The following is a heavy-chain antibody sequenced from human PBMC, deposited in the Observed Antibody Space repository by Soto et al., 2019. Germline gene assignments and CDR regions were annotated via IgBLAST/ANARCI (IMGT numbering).Heavy chain of an antibody. CDR3: ALHTSNFRYYYYAMDV. CDR2: IYPGDSDT. Sequence: GESLKISRKGSGYTFTDYWIGWVRQLPGKGLEWMGIIYPGDSDTRYSPSFQGHVTITVGKSTSTAYLQWNTLKASVTAMYYCALHTSNFRYYYYAMDVWGKGNRVTVSS. CDR1: GYTFTDYW. J-gene: IGHJ6*04. V-gene: IGHV5-51*01. D-gene: IGHD1-26*01.